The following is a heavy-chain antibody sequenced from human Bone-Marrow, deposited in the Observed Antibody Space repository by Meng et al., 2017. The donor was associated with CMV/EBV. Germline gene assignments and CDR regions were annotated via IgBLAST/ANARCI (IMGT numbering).Heavy chain of an antibody. V-gene: IGHV4-34*01. J-gene: IGHJ4*02. D-gene: IGHD5-18*01. Sequence: SETLSLTCAVYGGSFSGYYWSWIRQPPGKGLEWIGEINHSGSTNYNPSLKSRVTISVDTSKNQFSLKLSSVTAADTAVYYCASLRTWIQRWGQGTQVTVSS. CDR1: GGSFSGYY. CDR3: ASLRTWIQR. CDR2: INHSGST.